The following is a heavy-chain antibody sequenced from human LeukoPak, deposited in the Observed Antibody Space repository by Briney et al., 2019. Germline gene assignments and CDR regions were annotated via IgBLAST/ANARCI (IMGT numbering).Heavy chain of an antibody. J-gene: IGHJ4*02. CDR2: IYYSGST. CDR1: GGSISSSYYY. Sequence: SQTLSLTCTVSGGSISSSYYYWGWIRQPPGKGLEWIGTIYYSGSTYYNPSLKSRVTISVDTSKNQFSLKLSSVTAPDTAVYYCARHEDRNWYFDHWGQGTLVTVSS. CDR3: ARHEDRNWYFDH. V-gene: IGHV4-39*01. D-gene: IGHD1-1*01.